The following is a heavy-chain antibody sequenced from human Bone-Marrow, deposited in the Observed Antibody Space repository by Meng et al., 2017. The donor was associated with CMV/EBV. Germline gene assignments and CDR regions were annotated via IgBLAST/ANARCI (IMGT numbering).Heavy chain of an antibody. Sequence: SVKVSCKASGYTFTSYYMHWVRQAPGQGLEWMGGIIPIFGTANYAQKFQGRVTITTDESTSTAYMELSSLRSEDTAVYYCARDHQAGTYYYYGMDVWGQGTTVTVS. J-gene: IGHJ6*02. V-gene: IGHV1-69*05. CDR3: ARDHQAGTYYYYGMDV. CDR1: GYTFTSYY. CDR2: IIPIFGTA.